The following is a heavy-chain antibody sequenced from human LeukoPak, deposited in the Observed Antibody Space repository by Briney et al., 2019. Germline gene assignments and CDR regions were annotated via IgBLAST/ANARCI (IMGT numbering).Heavy chain of an antibody. J-gene: IGHJ4*02. D-gene: IGHD5-12*01. CDR1: QFTFKNYW. Sequence: PGGSLRLSCVASQFTFKNYWMHWVRQAPGRGLVWLSYISPDGSSTTYADSVRGRFTVSRDNAKNTLYLQMNSLRAEDTAVYYCARCRTVATADYWGQGTLVTVSS. CDR2: ISPDGSST. V-gene: IGHV3-74*03. CDR3: ARCRTVATADY.